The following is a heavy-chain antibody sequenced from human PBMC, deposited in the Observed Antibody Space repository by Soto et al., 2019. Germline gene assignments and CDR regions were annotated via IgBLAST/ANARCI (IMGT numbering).Heavy chain of an antibody. J-gene: IGHJ4*02. D-gene: IGHD3-3*01. CDR1: GFTFSSYS. V-gene: IGHV3-21*01. Sequence: GGSLRLSCAASGFTFSSYSMNWVRQAPGKGLEWVSSISSSSSYIYYADSVKGRFTISIDNAKNSLYLQMNSLSAEDTAVYYCARSGLFQTSLRFLEWLPAEATDXWGQGTLVTVSX. CDR2: ISSSSSYI. CDR3: ARSGLFQTSLRFLEWLPAEATDX.